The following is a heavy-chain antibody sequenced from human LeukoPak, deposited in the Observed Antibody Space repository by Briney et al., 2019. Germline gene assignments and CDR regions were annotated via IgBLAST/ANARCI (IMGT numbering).Heavy chain of an antibody. J-gene: IGHJ4*02. V-gene: IGHV3-21*01. D-gene: IGHD6-13*01. CDR1: GFTFSSYS. CDR3: ARVRIAAAGFDY. CDR2: ISSSNSYI. Sequence: GGSLRLSCAASGFTFSSYSMNWVRRAPGKGLEWVSSISSSNSYIYYADSVKGRFTNYRDNAKNSLYLQMNSLRAEDRAVYFCARVRIAAAGFDYWGQGTLVTVSS.